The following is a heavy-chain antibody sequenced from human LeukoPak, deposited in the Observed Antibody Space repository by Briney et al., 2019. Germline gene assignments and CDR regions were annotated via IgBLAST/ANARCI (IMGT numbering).Heavy chain of an antibody. Sequence: SETLSLTCSVSGDSVSRSDSYWDWIRQPPGKGLEWIGTIYYSGRTYYSPSLKSRATMSVDPSNNQFSLNLRPVTAADTALYYCARRRYYDGSGYLEWGQGTLLSVSS. CDR3: ARRRYYDGSGYLE. V-gene: IGHV4-39*01. CDR2: IYYSGRT. CDR1: GDSVSRSDSY. D-gene: IGHD3-22*01. J-gene: IGHJ1*01.